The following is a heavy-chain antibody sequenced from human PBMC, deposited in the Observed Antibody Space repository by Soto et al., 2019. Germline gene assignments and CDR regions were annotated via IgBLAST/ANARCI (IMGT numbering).Heavy chain of an antibody. CDR2: ISNSGNTI. J-gene: IGHJ6*02. CDR3: ARDIDNRDYYYGLDV. D-gene: IGHD1-20*01. Sequence: GGSLRLSCVASGFVFKNYDMNWVRQAPGKGLEWISYISNSGNTIYVADSMRGRFTISRDNAKNSLFLQMNSLRADDTAVYYCARDIDNRDYYYGLDVWGQGTTVTVSS. V-gene: IGHV3-48*03. CDR1: GFVFKNYD.